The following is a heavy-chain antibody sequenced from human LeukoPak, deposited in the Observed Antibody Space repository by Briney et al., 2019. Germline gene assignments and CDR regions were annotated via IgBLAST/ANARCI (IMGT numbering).Heavy chain of an antibody. D-gene: IGHD1-26*01. CDR2: ISGRSSTI. Sequence: GGSLRLSCAAAAFTYRDYSMQWVRQAPGKGLEWISYISGRSSTIYYADSVKGRFTISRDNAKNSMYLQMNSLRAEDTAVYYCTRDRIKSGSYYFDYWGQGTLVTVSS. J-gene: IGHJ4*02. CDR1: AFTYRDYS. CDR3: TRDRIKSGSYYFDY. V-gene: IGHV3-48*01.